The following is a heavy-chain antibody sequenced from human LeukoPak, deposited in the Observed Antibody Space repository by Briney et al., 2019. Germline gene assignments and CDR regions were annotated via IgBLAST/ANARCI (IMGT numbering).Heavy chain of an antibody. V-gene: IGHV4-59*12. J-gene: IGHJ4*02. CDR3: AKEDSSGYLGFDY. Sequence: SSETLSLTCTVSGGSISSYYWSWIRQPPGKGLEWIGYIYYSGSTNYNPSLKSRVTISVDTSKNQFSLKLSSVTAADTAVYYCAKEDSSGYLGFDYWGQGTLVTVSS. CDR1: GGSISSYY. CDR2: IYYSGST. D-gene: IGHD3-22*01.